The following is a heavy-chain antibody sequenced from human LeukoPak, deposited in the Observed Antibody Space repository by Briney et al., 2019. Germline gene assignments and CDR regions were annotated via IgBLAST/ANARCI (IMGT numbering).Heavy chain of an antibody. V-gene: IGHV4-34*01. CDR2: INHSGST. CDR1: GGSFSGYY. Sequence: SETLSLTCAVYGGSFSGYYWSWIRRPPGKGLEWIGEINHSGSTNYNPSLKSRVTISVDTSKNQFSLKLSSVTAADTAVYYCARDNVDTAMVVDTYYYYYYMDVWGKGTTVTVSS. CDR3: ARDNVDTAMVVDTYYYYYYMDV. D-gene: IGHD5-18*01. J-gene: IGHJ6*03.